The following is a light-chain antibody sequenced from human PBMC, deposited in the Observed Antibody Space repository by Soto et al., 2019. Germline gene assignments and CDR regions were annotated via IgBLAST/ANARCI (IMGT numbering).Light chain of an antibody. CDR1: ESVGSNY. CDR3: HHCGYGADT. Sequence: EVVLTQSPGTLSLSPGERATLSYRASESVGSNYLAWYQQQPGQAPRLLIFDASSRATGIPDRFSGSVSGTEFSLTISRLEPEDSAVYFCHHCGYGADTFGQGTKLEI. CDR2: DAS. J-gene: IGKJ2*01. V-gene: IGKV3-20*01.